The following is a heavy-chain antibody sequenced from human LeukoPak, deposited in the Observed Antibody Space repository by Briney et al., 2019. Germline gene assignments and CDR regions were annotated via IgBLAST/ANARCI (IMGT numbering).Heavy chain of an antibody. CDR1: GFTFSSYA. Sequence: GRSLRLSCAASGFTFSSYAMHWVRQAPGKGLEWVAVISYDGSNKYYADSVKGRFTISRDNAKNSLYLQMNSLRAEDTAVFFCVRNRNDYGDYVYDYWGQGTLVTVSS. CDR3: VRNRNDYGDYVYDY. J-gene: IGHJ4*02. V-gene: IGHV3-30*04. D-gene: IGHD4-17*01. CDR2: ISYDGSNK.